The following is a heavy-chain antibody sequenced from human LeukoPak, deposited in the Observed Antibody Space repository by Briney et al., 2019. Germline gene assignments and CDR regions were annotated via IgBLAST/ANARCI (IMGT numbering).Heavy chain of an antibody. CDR3: AKIGVPAAIRSPYDY. CDR1: GFTFSSYA. Sequence: GGSLRLSCAAAGFTFSSYAMSWVRQAPGKGLEWVSAISGSGGSTYYADSVNGRFTISRDNSKNTLYLQMNRLRAEDTAVYYCAKIGVPAAIRSPYDYWGQGTLVTVSS. J-gene: IGHJ4*02. V-gene: IGHV3-23*01. D-gene: IGHD2-2*02. CDR2: ISGSGGST.